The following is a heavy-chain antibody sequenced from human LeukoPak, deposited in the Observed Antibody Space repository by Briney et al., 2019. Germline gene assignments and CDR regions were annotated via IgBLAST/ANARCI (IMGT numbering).Heavy chain of an antibody. J-gene: IGHJ3*02. CDR3: ARLGYCSSTSCYDPALDAFDI. V-gene: IGHV3-11*06. CDR2: ISSSSSYT. Sequence: GGSLRLSCAASGFTFSDYYMSWIRQAPGKGLEWVSYISSSSSYTNYADSVKGRFTISRDNAKNSLYLQMNSLRAEDTAVYYCARLGYCSSTSCYDPALDAFDIWGRGTMVTVSS. CDR1: GFTFSDYY. D-gene: IGHD2-2*01.